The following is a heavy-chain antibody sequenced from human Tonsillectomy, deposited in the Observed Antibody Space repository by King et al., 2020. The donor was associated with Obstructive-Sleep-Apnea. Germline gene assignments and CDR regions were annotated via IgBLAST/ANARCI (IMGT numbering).Heavy chain of an antibody. CDR1: GFTFSSYA. J-gene: IGHJ4*02. CDR2: ISYDGSNK. CDR3: ARDHKGSYGYFPDY. D-gene: IGHD5-18*01. Sequence: VQLVESGGGVVQPGRSLRLSCAASGFTFSSYAMHWVRQAPGKGLEWVAVISYDGSNKYYADSVKGRFTICRDNPKNTLYLQMNSLRAEDTAVYYCARDHKGSYGYFPDYWGQGTLVTVSS. V-gene: IGHV3-30*04.